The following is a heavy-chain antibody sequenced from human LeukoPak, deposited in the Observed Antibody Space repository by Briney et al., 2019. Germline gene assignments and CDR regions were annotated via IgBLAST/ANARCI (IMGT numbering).Heavy chain of an antibody. V-gene: IGHV3-23*01. CDR1: GFTFSSYA. Sequence: GGSLRLSYAASGFTFSSYAMSWVRQAPGKGLEWVSAISGSGGSTYYADSVKGRFTIPRDNSKNTLYLQMNSLRAEDTAVYYCAKGYSSGRIDYWGQGTLVTVSS. J-gene: IGHJ4*02. CDR2: ISGSGGST. D-gene: IGHD6-19*01. CDR3: AKGYSSGRIDY.